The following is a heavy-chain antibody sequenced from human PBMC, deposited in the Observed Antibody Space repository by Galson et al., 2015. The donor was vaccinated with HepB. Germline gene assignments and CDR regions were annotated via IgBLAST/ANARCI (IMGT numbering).Heavy chain of an antibody. CDR2: ISAYNGNT. D-gene: IGHD2-15*01. V-gene: IGHV1-18*04. Sequence: SVKVSCKASGYTFTSYGISWGRQAPGQGLEWMGWISAYNGNTNYAQKLQGRVTMTTDTSTSTAYMELRSLRSDDTAVYYCARDTHLTSKVSAGKKNCSGGSCYSGYFDYWGQGTLVTVSS. CDR1: GYTFTSYG. J-gene: IGHJ4*02. CDR3: ARDTHLTSKVSAGKKNCSGGSCYSGYFDY.